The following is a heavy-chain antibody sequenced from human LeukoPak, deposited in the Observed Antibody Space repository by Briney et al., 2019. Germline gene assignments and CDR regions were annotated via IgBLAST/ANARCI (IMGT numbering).Heavy chain of an antibody. D-gene: IGHD6-19*01. J-gene: IGHJ3*02. CDR3: ARATLSSGWSVDAFDI. V-gene: IGHV4-59*01. CDR2: IYYSGST. CDR1: GGSISSYY. Sequence: PSETLSLTCTVSGGSISSYYWSWIRQPPGKGLEWIGYIYYSGSTNYNPSLKSRVTISVDTSKNQFSLKLSSVTAADTAVYYCARATLSSGWSVDAFDIWGQGTMVTVSS.